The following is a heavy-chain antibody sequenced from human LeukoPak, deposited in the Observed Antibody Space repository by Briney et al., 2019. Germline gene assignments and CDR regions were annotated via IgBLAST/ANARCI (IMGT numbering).Heavy chain of an antibody. CDR1: GFTFGSYA. V-gene: IGHV3-23*01. D-gene: IGHD2-15*01. CDR2: ISGSGSGT. CDR3: AKYCSAANCYHGIDY. Sequence: GGSLRLSCAASGFTFGSYAMSWVRQAPRKGLEWVSAISGSGSGTYYADSVTGRFTISRDNSKNTLYLHMNSLRAEDTAVYYCAKYCSAANCYHGIDYWGQGTLVTVSS. J-gene: IGHJ4*02.